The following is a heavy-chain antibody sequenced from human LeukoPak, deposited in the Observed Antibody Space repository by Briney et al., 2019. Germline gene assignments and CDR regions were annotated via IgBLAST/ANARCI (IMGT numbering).Heavy chain of an antibody. Sequence: NPSETLSLTCTVSGGSVNTYYWSWIRQPPGKGLEWIGYVYKDGDTNSNPSLKSRVTILLATSKNQFSLKLSSVTAADTAVYYCARGSFNILTGYDPRPDYWGQGTLVLVSS. CDR2: VYKDGDT. J-gene: IGHJ4*02. CDR3: ARGSFNILTGYDPRPDY. D-gene: IGHD3-9*01. V-gene: IGHV4-59*02. CDR1: GGSVNTYY.